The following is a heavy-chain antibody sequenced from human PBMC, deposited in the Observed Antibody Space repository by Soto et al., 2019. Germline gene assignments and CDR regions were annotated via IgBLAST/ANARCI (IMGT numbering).Heavy chain of an antibody. J-gene: IGHJ5*02. Sequence: PGGSLRLACAASGFTFSSNYMSWVRQAPGKGLEWVSVIYSGGITYYADSVNGRFTISRDNSKNTLYLQMNSLRAEDTAVYYCSFRTSSSGYSVWFDPGGQGTLVTGSS. D-gene: IGHD6-13*01. CDR3: SFRTSSSGYSVWFDP. V-gene: IGHV3-66*01. CDR2: IYSGGIT. CDR1: GFTFSSNY.